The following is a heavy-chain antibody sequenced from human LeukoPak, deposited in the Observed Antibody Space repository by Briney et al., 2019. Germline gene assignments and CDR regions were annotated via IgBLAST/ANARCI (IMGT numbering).Heavy chain of an antibody. D-gene: IGHD6-13*01. CDR1: GFSLSTSGVG. V-gene: IGHV2-5*02. J-gene: IGHJ4*02. Sequence: SGPTLVNPTQTLTLTCTFSGFSLSTSGVGVGWIRQPPGKALEWLALIYWDDDKRYSPSLRSRLTITKDTSKNQVVLTMANMDPVDTATYYCAHRPSSSWLRYFDYWGQGTLVTVSS. CDR2: IYWDDDK. CDR3: AHRPSSSWLRYFDY.